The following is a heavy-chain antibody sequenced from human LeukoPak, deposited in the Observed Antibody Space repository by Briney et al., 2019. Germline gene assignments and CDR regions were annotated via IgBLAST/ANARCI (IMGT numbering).Heavy chain of an antibody. J-gene: IGHJ4*02. CDR1: GYTFTSYY. CDR2: INPSGGGT. CDR3: ASEIMVRGAMSEYYFDY. D-gene: IGHD3-10*01. Sequence: ASVKVSCKASGYTFTSYYMHWVRQAPGQGLEWMGIINPSGGGTRSAQKFQGRVTVTRDTSTNTHYMELSSLRSEDTAVYYCASEIMVRGAMSEYYFDYWGQGTLVTVSS. V-gene: IGHV1-46*01.